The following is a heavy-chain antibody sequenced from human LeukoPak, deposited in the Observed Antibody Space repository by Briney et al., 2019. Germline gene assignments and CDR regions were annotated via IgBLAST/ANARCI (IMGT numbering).Heavy chain of an antibody. CDR3: ARHLRDDYRLLNY. CDR1: GYSFTSYW. D-gene: IGHD2-21*01. J-gene: IGHJ4*02. CDR2: IYPGDSDT. Sequence: GGSLKISCKGSGYSFTSYWIGWVRPMSGKGLEWMGIIYPGDSDTRYSPSFQGQVTISADKSISTTYLQWNSLKASDTAIYYCARHLRDDYRLLNYWGQGTLVTVPS. V-gene: IGHV5-51*01.